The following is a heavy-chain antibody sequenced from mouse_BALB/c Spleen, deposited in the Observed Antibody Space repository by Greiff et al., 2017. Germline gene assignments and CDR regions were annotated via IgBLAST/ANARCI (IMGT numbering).Heavy chain of an antibody. Sequence: QVQLQQPGAELVMPGASVKMSCKASGYTFTDYWMHWVKQRPGQGLEWIGAIDTSDSYTSYNQKFKGKATLTVDESSSTAYMQLSSLTSEDSAVYYCAIRNYFDYWGQGTTLTVSS. CDR1: GYTFTDYW. CDR3: AIRNYFDY. J-gene: IGHJ2*01. V-gene: IGHV1-69*01. CDR2: IDTSDSYT.